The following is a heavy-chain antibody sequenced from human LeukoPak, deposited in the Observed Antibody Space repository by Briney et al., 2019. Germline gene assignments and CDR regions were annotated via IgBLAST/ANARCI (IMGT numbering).Heavy chain of an antibody. CDR3: ITDPGEWEPI. D-gene: IGHD1-26*01. Sequence: GGSLRLSCEASGLTFSNAWMSWVRQAPGKGLEWVGRIKSKTDGATTDYGAPVKGRFIISREDSKNTLYLQMNGLKIEDTAVYYCITDPGEWEPIWGQGTMVTVSS. J-gene: IGHJ3*02. CDR2: IKSKTDGATT. CDR1: GLTFSNAW. V-gene: IGHV3-15*01.